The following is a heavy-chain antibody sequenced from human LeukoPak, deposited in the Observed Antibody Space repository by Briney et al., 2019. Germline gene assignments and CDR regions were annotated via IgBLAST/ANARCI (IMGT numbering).Heavy chain of an antibody. J-gene: IGHJ4*02. CDR2: INPSGGST. CDR1: GYTFTSYY. V-gene: IGHV1-46*01. Sequence: GASVKVSCKASGYTFTSYYMHWVRQAPGQGLEWMGIINPSGGSTSYAQKFQGRVTMTRDTSTSTVYMELSSLRSEDTAVYYCARSSIYGGSSVYPSYFDYWGQGTLVTVSS. D-gene: IGHD4-23*01. CDR3: ARSSIYGGSSVYPSYFDY.